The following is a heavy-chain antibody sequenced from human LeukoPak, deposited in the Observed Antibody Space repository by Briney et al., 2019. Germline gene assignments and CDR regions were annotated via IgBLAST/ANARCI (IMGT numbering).Heavy chain of an antibody. Sequence: GGSLRLSCAASGFTFSSYGMHWVRQAPGKGLEWVAVMWFDGSNIYYADSVKGRFTISRDNSKNTLYLQMNSLRAEDTAVYYCARGNTRLLWFGELLIRPSYFDYWGQGTLVTVSS. CDR2: MWFDGSNI. CDR3: ARGNTRLLWFGELLIRPSYFDY. V-gene: IGHV3-33*01. J-gene: IGHJ4*02. D-gene: IGHD3-10*01. CDR1: GFTFSSYG.